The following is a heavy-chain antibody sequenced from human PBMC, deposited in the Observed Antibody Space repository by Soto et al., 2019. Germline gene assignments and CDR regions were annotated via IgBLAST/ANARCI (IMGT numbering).Heavy chain of an antibody. Sequence: GGSLRLSCAASGFTVSSDYMTWVRQPPGKGLEWVSVIYSGGSTYYADSVKGRFTISRDNSKNTVYLQMNSLRAEDTAVYYCARDYRDSSGYYAGFDFWGQGTLVTVSS. D-gene: IGHD3-22*01. V-gene: IGHV3-53*01. CDR2: IYSGGST. CDR1: GFTVSSDY. CDR3: ARDYRDSSGYYAGFDF. J-gene: IGHJ4*01.